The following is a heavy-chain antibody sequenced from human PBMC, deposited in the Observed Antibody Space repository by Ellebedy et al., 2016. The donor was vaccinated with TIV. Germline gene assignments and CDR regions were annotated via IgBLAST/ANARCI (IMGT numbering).Heavy chain of an antibody. D-gene: IGHD3-10*01. Sequence: GESLKISXAASGFTFSSYSMNWVRQAPGKGLEWVSYISSSSSTIYYADSVKGRFTISRDNAKNSLYLQMNSLRDEDTAVYYCARAITMVLANNNWFDPWGQGTLVTVSS. CDR1: GFTFSSYS. CDR2: ISSSSSTI. J-gene: IGHJ5*02. V-gene: IGHV3-48*02. CDR3: ARAITMVLANNNWFDP.